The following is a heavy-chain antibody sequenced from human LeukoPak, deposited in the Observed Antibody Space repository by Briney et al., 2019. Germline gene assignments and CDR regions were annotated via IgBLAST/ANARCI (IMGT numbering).Heavy chain of an antibody. CDR3: AIPRITAAGIQH. V-gene: IGHV1-69*13. D-gene: IGHD6-13*01. CDR2: IIPIFGTA. Sequence: SVKVSCKASGGTFSSYAISWVRQAPGQGLEWMGGIIPIFGTAYYAQKFQGRVTITADESTSTAYMELSSLRSEGTAVYYCAIPRITAAGIQHWGQGTLVTVSS. J-gene: IGHJ1*01. CDR1: GGTFSSYA.